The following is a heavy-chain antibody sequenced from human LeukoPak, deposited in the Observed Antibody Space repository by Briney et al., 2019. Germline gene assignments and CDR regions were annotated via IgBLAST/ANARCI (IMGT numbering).Heavy chain of an antibody. J-gene: IGHJ5*02. CDR3: AIAVAGPGWFDP. CDR2: IYTSGST. Sequence: SETLSLTCTVSGYSISSGYYWGWIRQPPGKGLEWIGYIYTSGSTNYNPSLKSRVTISVDTSKNQFSLKLSSVTAADTAVYYCAIAVAGPGWFDPWGQGTLVTVSS. D-gene: IGHD6-19*01. CDR1: GYSISSGYY. V-gene: IGHV4-38-2*02.